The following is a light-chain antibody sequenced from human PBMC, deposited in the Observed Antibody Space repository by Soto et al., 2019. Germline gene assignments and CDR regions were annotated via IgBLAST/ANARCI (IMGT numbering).Light chain of an antibody. J-gene: IGKJ3*01. CDR3: QQYYSYSFT. V-gene: IGKV1-8*01. CDR1: PGISSY. Sequence: AIRMTQSPSSLSASTGDRVTITCRASPGISSYLAWYQQKPGKAPKLLIYAASTLQSGLPSRFSGSGSGTDFNLSISCLQSEDFPNYYCQQYYSYSFTFGPATKVHIK. CDR2: AAS.